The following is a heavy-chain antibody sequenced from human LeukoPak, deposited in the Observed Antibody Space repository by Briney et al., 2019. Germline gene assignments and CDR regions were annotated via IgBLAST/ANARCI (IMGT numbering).Heavy chain of an antibody. CDR1: KLSISIYS. V-gene: IGHV3-21*01. J-gene: IGHJ4*02. CDR2: ISGNSRDI. Sequence: GGSLRLSCVASKLSISIYSMNWVRQAPGKGLEWVSSISGNSRDIYYADSVKGRFTISRDNAKNSLYLQMNSLRAEDTAVYYCARVLWFGELPPSFDYWGQGTLVTVSS. D-gene: IGHD3-10*01. CDR3: ARVLWFGELPPSFDY.